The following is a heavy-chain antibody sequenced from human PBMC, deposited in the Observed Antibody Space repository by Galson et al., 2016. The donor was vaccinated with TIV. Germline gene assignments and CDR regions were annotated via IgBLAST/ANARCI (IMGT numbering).Heavy chain of an antibody. Sequence: SVKVSCKASGGIFSGYAINWVRQAPGQGLEWMGRIISIFRTANYAEKFQGRVTITADASTNTVHMESSRLKSGEDTGSYCARREVVPSYEHEGREGQCRVTNTADDSTNTVHRELSSLKSEDTAVYYCARRTDGHLYDYYGMDVWGQGTTVIVSS. CDR2: IISIFRTA. V-gene: IGHV1-69*13. CDR3: ARREVVPSYEHEGREGQCRVTNTADDSTNTVHRELSSLKSEDTAVYYCARRTDGHLYDYYGMDV. D-gene: IGHD2-2*01. J-gene: IGHJ6*02. CDR1: GGIFSGYA.